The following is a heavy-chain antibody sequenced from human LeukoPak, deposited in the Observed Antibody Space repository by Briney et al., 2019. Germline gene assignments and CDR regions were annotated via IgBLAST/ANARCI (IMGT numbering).Heavy chain of an antibody. V-gene: IGHV3-30*19. CDR2: ISYDESSK. CDR3: ARVRYSGSFLGGFDY. CDR1: GITFRSYG. Sequence: GGSLRLSCAASGITFRSYGMHWVRQAPGKGLEWVALISYDESSKYYADSVKGRFTISRDNSKNTLYLQMNSLRAEDTAVYYCARVRYSGSFLGGFDYWGQGTLVTVSS. D-gene: IGHD1-26*01. J-gene: IGHJ4*02.